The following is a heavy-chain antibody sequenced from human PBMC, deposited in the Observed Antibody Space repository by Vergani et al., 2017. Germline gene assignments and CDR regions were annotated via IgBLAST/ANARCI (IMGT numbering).Heavy chain of an antibody. Sequence: QVQLVQSGAEVKKPGASVKVSCKASGYTFTGYYMHWVRQAPGQGLEWMGWINPNSGGTNYAQKFQGRVTMTRDTSISTAYMELSRLRSDDTAVYYCARDRRGGPMEQLWSYYYYYGMDVWGQGTTVTVSS. D-gene: IGHD5-18*01. J-gene: IGHJ6*02. CDR2: INPNSGGT. CDR1: GYTFTGYY. CDR3: ARDRRGGPMEQLWSYYYYYGMDV. V-gene: IGHV1-2*02.